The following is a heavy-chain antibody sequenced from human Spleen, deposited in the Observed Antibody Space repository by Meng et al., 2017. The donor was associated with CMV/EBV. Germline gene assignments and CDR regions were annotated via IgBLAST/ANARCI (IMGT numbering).Heavy chain of an antibody. V-gene: IGHV2-26*01. CDR2: IFSDDEK. CDR3: AHITHYTITTYNAMGV. D-gene: IGHD1-1*01. Sequence: SGPTLVKPTETLTLTCTVSGFSLSNPRMGVSWVRQPPGKALEWLAHIFSDDEKSYSTSLKSRLTISKDTSRSQVVLTLTNMAPVDTATYFCAHITHYTITTYNAMGVWGQGTTVTVSS. J-gene: IGHJ6*02. CDR1: GFSLSNPRMG.